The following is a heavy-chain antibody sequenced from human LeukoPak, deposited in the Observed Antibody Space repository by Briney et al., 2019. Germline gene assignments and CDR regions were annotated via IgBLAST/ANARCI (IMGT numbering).Heavy chain of an antibody. Sequence: SSETLSLTCTVSGGPISSGSYYWGWIRQPPGKGLEWIASMYYSGTTFYSPSLKSRVTISVDTSKHQLSLKLGSVTAADTAVYYCARHPPRDGSAFDYWGQGTLVTVSS. J-gene: IGHJ4*02. V-gene: IGHV4-39*01. CDR2: MYYSGTT. CDR1: GGPISSGSYY. CDR3: ARHPPRDGSAFDY.